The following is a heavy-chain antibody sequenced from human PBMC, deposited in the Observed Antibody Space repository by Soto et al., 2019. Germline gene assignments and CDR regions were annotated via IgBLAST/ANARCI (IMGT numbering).Heavy chain of an antibody. CDR2: MNLNRGNT. CDR1: GYTFTSYD. V-gene: IGHV1-8*01. CDR3: AREKVGAVDY. Sequence: QVQLVQSGAEVKKPGASVKVSCKASGYTFTSYDINWVRQATGQGLEWLGWMNLNRGNTGYAQKFQGRVTMTGNTSIRTAYMQLRSLRSEDTLVYYRAREKVGAVDYWGQGPVLSVSS. J-gene: IGHJ4*02. D-gene: IGHD1-26*01.